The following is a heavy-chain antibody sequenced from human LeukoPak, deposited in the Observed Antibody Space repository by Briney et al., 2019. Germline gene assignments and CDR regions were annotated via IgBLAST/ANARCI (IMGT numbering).Heavy chain of an antibody. Sequence: AGGSLRLSCAASGFSFSSYTMSWVRQPPGKGLEWVASISSSSTYIYYADSVTTPFTTSRDNAKNSLYLQMTSRRAEDTAGYYCTTYVPEPYYYDSSGYSTQDFDYWGQGTLVTVSS. CDR2: ISSSSTYI. J-gene: IGHJ4*02. CDR1: GFSFSSYT. CDR3: TTYVPEPYYYDSSGYSTQDFDY. D-gene: IGHD3-22*01. V-gene: IGHV3-21*03.